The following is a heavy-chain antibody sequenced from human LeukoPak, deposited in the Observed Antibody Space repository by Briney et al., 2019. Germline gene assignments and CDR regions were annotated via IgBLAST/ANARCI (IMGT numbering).Heavy chain of an antibody. J-gene: IGHJ4*02. Sequence: ASVKVSCKASGYTFSGYYIHWVRQAPGQGLEWMGWISAYNGNTNYAQKLQGRVTMTTDTSTSTAYMELRSLRSDDKAVYYCARVVTDYFDYWGQGTLVTVSS. CDR2: ISAYNGNT. CDR1: GYTFSGYY. D-gene: IGHD2/OR15-2a*01. CDR3: ARVVTDYFDY. V-gene: IGHV1-18*04.